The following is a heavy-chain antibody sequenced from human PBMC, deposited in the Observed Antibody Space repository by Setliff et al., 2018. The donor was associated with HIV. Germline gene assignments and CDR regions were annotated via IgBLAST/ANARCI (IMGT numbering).Heavy chain of an antibody. J-gene: IGHJ4*02. V-gene: IGHV4-59*11. CDR2: ISYSGRT. CDR3: ARMKYYDYTWGSSRPTFDY. Sequence: ASETLSLTCAVSGASITTHYWGWIRQPPGKGLQWIAHISYSGRTTYSPSLKRRVTLSLDTSNNQISMRLTSVTAADTAFYYCARMKYYDYTWGSSRPTFDYWGLGTLVTVSS. CDR1: GASITTHY. D-gene: IGHD3-16*02.